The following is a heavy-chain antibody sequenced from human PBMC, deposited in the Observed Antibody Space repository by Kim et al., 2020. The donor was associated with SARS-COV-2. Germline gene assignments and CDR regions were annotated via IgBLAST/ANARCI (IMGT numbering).Heavy chain of an antibody. Sequence: SETLSLTCAVYGGSFSGYYWSWIRQPPGKGLEWIGEINHSGSTNYNPSLKSRVTISVDTSKNQFSLKLSSVTAADTAVYYCARGRGAMGSGSYTPYFDYWGQGTLVTVSS. CDR3: ARGRGAMGSGSYTPYFDY. D-gene: IGHD3-10*01. J-gene: IGHJ4*02. V-gene: IGHV4-34*01. CDR2: INHSGST. CDR1: GGSFSGYY.